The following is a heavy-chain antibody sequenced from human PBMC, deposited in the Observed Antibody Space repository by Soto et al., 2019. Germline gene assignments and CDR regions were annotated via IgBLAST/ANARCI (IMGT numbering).Heavy chain of an antibody. CDR1: GGSFSSNP. V-gene: IGHV1-69*01. Sequence: QVQLVQSGSEVKKPGSSVKVYCKASGGSFSSNPISWVRQAPGQGLEWMAGIIPIFATVHYAQKFQGRVTITADESTSTANMELTSLRSDDTAVYFCARGGRGYSSAPRYYFDYWGQGTLVTVS. CDR3: ARGGRGYSSAPRYYFDY. J-gene: IGHJ4*02. CDR2: IIPIFATV. D-gene: IGHD5-18*01.